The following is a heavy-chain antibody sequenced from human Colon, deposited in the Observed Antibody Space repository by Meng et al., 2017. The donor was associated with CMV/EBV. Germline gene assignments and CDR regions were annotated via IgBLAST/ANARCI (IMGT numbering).Heavy chain of an antibody. Sequence: QSTLKAFGPPLVKPTQTLTLTCTFSGFVFSTDKAGVGWIRHPPGKALEWLALIYWDDETRYSPSLKTRLTITRDTSKNQVILTMTNMDPADTATYYCVHRSYSGQDDYWGQGALVTVSS. D-gene: IGHD5-12*01. V-gene: IGHV2-5*02. CDR3: VHRSYSGQDDY. CDR2: IYWDDET. J-gene: IGHJ4*02. CDR1: GFVFSTDKAG.